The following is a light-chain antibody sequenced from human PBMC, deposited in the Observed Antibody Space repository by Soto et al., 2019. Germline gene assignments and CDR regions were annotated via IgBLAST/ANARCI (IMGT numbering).Light chain of an antibody. Sequence: EIVLTQSPGTMSLSPGERATLSCRASQSVSSTYLGWYQQKPGQAPRLLIYDASSRATGIPDRFSGSGSGTDFTLTINRLEPEDFAVYYCQQYSSSPFTFGPGTKVDIK. CDR3: QQYSSSPFT. V-gene: IGKV3-20*01. CDR1: QSVSSTY. J-gene: IGKJ3*01. CDR2: DAS.